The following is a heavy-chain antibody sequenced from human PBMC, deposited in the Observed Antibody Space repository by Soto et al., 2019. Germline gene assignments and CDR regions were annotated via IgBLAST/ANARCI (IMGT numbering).Heavy chain of an antibody. D-gene: IGHD3-10*01. CDR2: ISYDGSLQ. J-gene: IGHJ5*01. CDR1: GFTFSSYG. V-gene: IGHV3-30*13. CDR3: AADRGFGHASVPDS. Sequence: QAQLVESGGGVVQPGRSLRLSCAASGFTFSSYGMHCARQAPGTGLEWVAVISYDGSLQHYADSVKGRFTISRDTSKNRLLLQMHSLGAEDPAVYYCAADRGFGHASVPDSWGPGTLGSVSS.